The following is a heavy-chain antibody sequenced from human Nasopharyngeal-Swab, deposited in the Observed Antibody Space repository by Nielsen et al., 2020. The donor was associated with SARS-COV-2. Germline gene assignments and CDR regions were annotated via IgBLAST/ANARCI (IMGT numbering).Heavy chain of an antibody. Sequence: WVRQAPGQGLEWMGIINPSGGSTSYAQKFQGRVTMTRDTSTSTVYMELSSPRSEDTAVYYCARGRITMVRGVRSFRAFDIWGQGTMVTVSS. CDR3: ARGRITMVRGVRSFRAFDI. V-gene: IGHV1-46*01. J-gene: IGHJ3*02. CDR2: INPSGGST. D-gene: IGHD3-10*01.